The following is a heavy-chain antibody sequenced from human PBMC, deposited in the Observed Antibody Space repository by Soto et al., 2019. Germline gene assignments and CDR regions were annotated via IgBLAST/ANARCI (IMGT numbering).Heavy chain of an antibody. J-gene: IGHJ4*02. V-gene: IGHV1-24*01. CDR2: FDPEDGET. CDR1: GYTLTELS. Sequence: ASVKVSCKVSGYTLTELSMHWVRQAPGNGLEWMGGFDPEDGETIYAQKFQGRVTMTEDTSTDTAYMELSSLRSEDTAVYYCASLVGSNYGYYFDYWGQGTLVTVSS. D-gene: IGHD4-4*01. CDR3: ASLVGSNYGYYFDY.